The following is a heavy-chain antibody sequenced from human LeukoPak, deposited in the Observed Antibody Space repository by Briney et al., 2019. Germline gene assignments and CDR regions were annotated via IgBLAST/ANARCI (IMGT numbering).Heavy chain of an antibody. J-gene: IGHJ4*02. CDR1: GFTVSTNY. V-gene: IGHV3-53*01. CDR3: VRDASWDDGRGLDD. Sequence: PGGSLRLSCAASGFTVSTNYMTWVRQAPGKGLDWVSIIYSNGDTYYADSVKGRFTISRDDSKNTLYLQMSSLRAEDTAINYCVRDASWDDGRGLDDWGQGTLVTVSS. D-gene: IGHD1-1*01. CDR2: IYSNGDT.